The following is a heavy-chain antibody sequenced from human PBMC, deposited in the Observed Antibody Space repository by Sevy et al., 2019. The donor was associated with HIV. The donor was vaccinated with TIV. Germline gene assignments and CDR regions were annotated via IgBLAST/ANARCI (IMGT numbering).Heavy chain of an antibody. D-gene: IGHD1-26*01. CDR2: ISYDGSDI. CDR3: SNGAGGSDWSGFDY. J-gene: IGHJ4*02. Sequence: GGSLRLSCEVSGFTFSDYGMHWVRQAPGKGLEWLAVISYDGSDIYYPDSVEGRFTVSRDNSKNNLYMQMNSLRPADTAVYYCSNGAGGSDWSGFDYGGQGTLVTVSS. CDR1: GFTFSDYG. V-gene: IGHV3-30*03.